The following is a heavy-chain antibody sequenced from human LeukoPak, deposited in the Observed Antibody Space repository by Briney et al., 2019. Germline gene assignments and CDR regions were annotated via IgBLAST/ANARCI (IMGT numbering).Heavy chain of an antibody. CDR2: INTNTGNP. D-gene: IGHD6-6*01. Sequence: ASVKVSCKASGYTSTSYAMNWVRQAPGQGLEWMGWINTNTGNPTYAQGFTGRFVFSLDTSVSTAYLQISSLKAEDTAVYYCARRRGASIAARPARDLNWFDPWGQGTLVTVSS. CDR1: GYTSTSYA. CDR3: ARRRGASIAARPARDLNWFDP. J-gene: IGHJ5*02. V-gene: IGHV7-4-1*02.